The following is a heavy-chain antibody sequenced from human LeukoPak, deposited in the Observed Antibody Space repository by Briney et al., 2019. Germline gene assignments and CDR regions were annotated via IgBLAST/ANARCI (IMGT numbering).Heavy chain of an antibody. D-gene: IGHD1-26*01. CDR3: ARDRWGGSYSLLPM. J-gene: IGHJ3*01. Sequence: GGSLRLSCAAFGFTFNNYAMNWVRQAPGKGLEWVSCITSSGTYKYYADSVKGRFTISRDNAKNSLYLQMNSLRAEDTAVYYCARDRWGGSYSLLPMWGQGTMVTVSS. CDR1: GFTFNNYA. V-gene: IGHV3-21*01. CDR2: ITSSGTYK.